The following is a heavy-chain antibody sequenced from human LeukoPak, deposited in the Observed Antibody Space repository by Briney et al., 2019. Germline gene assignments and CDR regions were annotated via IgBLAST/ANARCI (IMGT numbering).Heavy chain of an antibody. V-gene: IGHV1-18*01. CDR1: GYTLTSYG. D-gene: IGHD3-3*01. CDR3: AREDFWSGYSPAFLSWFDP. CDR2: ISAYNGNT. J-gene: IGHJ5*02. Sequence: ASVKVSCKASGYTLTSYGISWVRQAPGQGLEWMGWISAYNGNTNYAQKLQGRVTITRDTSASTAYMELSSLRSEDTAVYYCAREDFWSGYSPAFLSWFDPWGQGTLVTVSS.